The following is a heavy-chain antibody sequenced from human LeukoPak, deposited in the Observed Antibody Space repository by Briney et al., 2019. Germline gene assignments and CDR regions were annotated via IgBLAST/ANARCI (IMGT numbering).Heavy chain of an antibody. Sequence: ASVKVSCKASGYTFTGYNMQWLRQAPGQGLEWMGWINPNSGGTNYAQKFQGRVTMTRDTSISPAYVELSRLRSDDTAVYYCARDGYFDNWGQGTLVTVSS. CDR2: INPNSGGT. D-gene: IGHD3-22*01. J-gene: IGHJ4*02. CDR3: ARDGYFDN. V-gene: IGHV1-2*02. CDR1: GYTFTGYN.